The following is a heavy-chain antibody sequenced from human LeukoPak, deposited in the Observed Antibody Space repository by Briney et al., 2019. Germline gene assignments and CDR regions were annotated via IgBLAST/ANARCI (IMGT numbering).Heavy chain of an antibody. CDR3: ARARPPKYSSSPYNWFDP. CDR1: GGSFGTGGYY. V-gene: IGHV4-31*01. Sequence: SETLSLTCTVSGGSFGTGGYYWSWIRQHPGKGLEWIGYVYYSGTTKYNPSLKSPITISVDTSKNQFSLKLSSVTAADTAVYYCARARPPKYSSSPYNWFDPWGQGTLVTVSS. J-gene: IGHJ5*02. CDR2: VYYSGTT. D-gene: IGHD6-6*01.